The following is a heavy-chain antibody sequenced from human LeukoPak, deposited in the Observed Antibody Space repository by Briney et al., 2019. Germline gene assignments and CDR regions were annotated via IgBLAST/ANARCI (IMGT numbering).Heavy chain of an antibody. Sequence: PGGSLRLSCTASKFDLNIYGTHWVRQAPGKGLEWVAFTRYNGSNKMYADSVKGRFTISSDNFKNTVDLQLNSLRTEDTAVYYCAKVPGVAAAAHFYYMDVWGKGTTVTVSS. V-gene: IGHV3-30*02. CDR1: KFDLNIYG. J-gene: IGHJ6*03. D-gene: IGHD6-13*01. CDR3: AKVPGVAAAAHFYYMDV. CDR2: TRYNGSNK.